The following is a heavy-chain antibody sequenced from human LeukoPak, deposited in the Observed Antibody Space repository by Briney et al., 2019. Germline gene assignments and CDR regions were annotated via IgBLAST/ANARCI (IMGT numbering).Heavy chain of an antibody. D-gene: IGHD6-13*01. CDR3: ARGTIAAAGYYYFDY. CDR1: GFTFSSYW. CDR2: IKQDGSEK. V-gene: IGHV3-7*04. Sequence: PGGSLRLSCAASGFTFSSYWMGWVRQAPGKGLEWVANIKQDGSEKYYADSVKGRFTISRDNAKNSLYLQMNSLRAEDTAVYYCARGTIAAAGYYYFDYWGQGTQVTVSS. J-gene: IGHJ4*02.